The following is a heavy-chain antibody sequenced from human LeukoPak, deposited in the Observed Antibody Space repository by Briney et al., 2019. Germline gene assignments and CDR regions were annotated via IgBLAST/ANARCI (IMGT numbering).Heavy chain of an antibody. CDR1: GGSFSGYY. Sequence: SETLSLTCAVYGGSFSGYYWSWIRQPPGKGLEWIGEINHSGSTNYNPSLKSRVTISVDTSKNQFSLKLSSVTAADTAVYYCARATGNTIFGVVNPDYYYGMDVWGQGTTVTVSS. CDR2: INHSGST. J-gene: IGHJ6*02. D-gene: IGHD3-3*01. CDR3: ARATGNTIFGVVNPDYYYGMDV. V-gene: IGHV4-34*01.